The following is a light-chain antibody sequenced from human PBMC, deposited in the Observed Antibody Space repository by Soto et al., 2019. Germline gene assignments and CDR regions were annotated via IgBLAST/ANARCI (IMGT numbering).Light chain of an antibody. V-gene: IGKV3-20*01. CDR1: QSVSSGF. J-gene: IGKJ1*01. CDR2: GAS. CDR3: QEYGSSRT. Sequence: EIVLTQSPGTVSLSPGERATLSCRASQSVSSGFLAWYQQKPGQAPRLLIYGASSRATGIPDRFSGRGSGTDFTLTISRLEPEDFAVYYCQEYGSSRTFGQGTKVEI.